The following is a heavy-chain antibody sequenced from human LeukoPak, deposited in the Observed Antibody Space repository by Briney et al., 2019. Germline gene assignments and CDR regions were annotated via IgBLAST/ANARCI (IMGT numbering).Heavy chain of an antibody. Sequence: SETLSLTCTVSGDSISNHYWSWVRQPPGKGLVWIGYIFYSGNTHYNPSLKSRVTMSVDTSKNQFSLRLSSVTPADTAVYYCARDRGEGIVGTFDYWGQGTLVTVSS. CDR3: ARDRGEGIVGTFDY. J-gene: IGHJ4*02. CDR2: IFYSGNT. V-gene: IGHV4-59*11. CDR1: GDSISNHY. D-gene: IGHD1-26*01.